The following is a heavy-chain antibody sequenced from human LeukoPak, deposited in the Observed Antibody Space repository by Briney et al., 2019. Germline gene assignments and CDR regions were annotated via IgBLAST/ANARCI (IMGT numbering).Heavy chain of an antibody. Sequence: GGSLRLSCAASGLPFSSYAMSWVRQAPGKGLEWVSAISESGTGTYYAGSVRGRFTISRDNSKNTLSLQMNSLRVEDTAVYYCAKDIAQGYTFGSIGQDYWGQGTLVTVSS. CDR3: AKDIAQGYTFGSIGQDY. J-gene: IGHJ4*02. D-gene: IGHD5-18*01. V-gene: IGHV3-23*01. CDR2: ISESGTGT. CDR1: GLPFSSYA.